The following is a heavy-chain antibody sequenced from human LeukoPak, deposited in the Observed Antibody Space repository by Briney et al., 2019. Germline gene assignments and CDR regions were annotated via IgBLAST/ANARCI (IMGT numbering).Heavy chain of an antibody. CDR2: INPSGGST. J-gene: IGHJ3*02. Sequence: ASVTVSCKASGYTFTSYYMHWVRQAPGQGREWMGIINPSGGSTIYAQKFHGRVTMTSDMSTSTVYMELSSLRSEDTAVYYCARDLGYDAIWGQGTMVTVSS. CDR1: GYTFTSYY. CDR3: ARDLGYDAI. V-gene: IGHV1-46*01. D-gene: IGHD3-3*01.